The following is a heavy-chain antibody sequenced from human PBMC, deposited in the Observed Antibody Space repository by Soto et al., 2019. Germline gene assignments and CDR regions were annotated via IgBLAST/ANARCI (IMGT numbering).Heavy chain of an antibody. V-gene: IGHV1-69*13. D-gene: IGHD6-13*01. Sequence: SVKVSCKASGGTFSSYAISWVRQAPGQGLEWMGGIIPIFGTANYAQKFQGRVTITADESTSTAYMELSSLRSEDTAVYYCASCGAAAGPDPDSYYGMDVWGQGTTVTVSS. CDR1: GGTFSSYA. CDR3: ASCGAAAGPDPDSYYGMDV. J-gene: IGHJ6*02. CDR2: IIPIFGTA.